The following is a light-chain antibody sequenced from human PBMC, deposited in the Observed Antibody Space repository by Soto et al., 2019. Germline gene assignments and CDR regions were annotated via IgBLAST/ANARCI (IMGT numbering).Light chain of an antibody. Sequence: EIVLTQSPATLSLSPGERATLSCRASQSVSSNLAWYQQKPGQAPRLLIYGSSTRATGIPARFSGTGSETDFTLPTSVLQSEDSALYFCQQYNNWPFSFGQGTRLEIK. CDR3: QQYNNWPFS. CDR2: GSS. V-gene: IGKV3-15*01. CDR1: QSVSSN. J-gene: IGKJ5*01.